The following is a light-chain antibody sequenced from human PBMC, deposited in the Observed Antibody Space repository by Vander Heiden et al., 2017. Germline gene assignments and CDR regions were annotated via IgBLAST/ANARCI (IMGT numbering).Light chain of an antibody. CDR2: GAS. V-gene: IGKV3-15*01. J-gene: IGKJ2*01. Sequence: EIVMTQSPATLSVSPGERATLSYSASQSVSSNLAWYQQKPGQAPRLLIYGASTRATGIPTRFSGSGSGTEFTLTISSLQSEDFAVYYCQQYNNWPSHTFGQGTKLEIK. CDR1: QSVSSN. CDR3: QQYNNWPSHT.